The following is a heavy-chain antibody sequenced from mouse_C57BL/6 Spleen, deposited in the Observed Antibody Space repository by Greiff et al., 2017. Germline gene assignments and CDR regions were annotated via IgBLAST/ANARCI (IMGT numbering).Heavy chain of an antibody. CDR1: GFTFSSYG. D-gene: IGHD4-1*01. V-gene: IGHV5-6*02. CDR2: ISSGGSYT. J-gene: IGHJ3*01. Sequence: EVMLVESGGDLVKPGGSLKLSCAASGFTFSSYGMSWVRQTPDKRLEWVATISSGGSYTYYPDSVKGRFTISRDNAKNTLYLQMSSLKSEDTAMYYCARRDPNSGFAYWGQGTLVTVSA. CDR3: ARRDPNSGFAY.